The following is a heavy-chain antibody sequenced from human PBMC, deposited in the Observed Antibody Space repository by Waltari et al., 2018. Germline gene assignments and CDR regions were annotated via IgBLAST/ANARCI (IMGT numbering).Heavy chain of an antibody. J-gene: IGHJ6*03. V-gene: IGHV3-30*02. CDR2: KRYDGSNK. CDR3: AKDRVAVNYYYYYMDV. Sequence: QVQLVESGGGVVQPGGSLRLSCAASGFTFSSYGMHWVRQAPGKGLEWVAFKRYDGSNKYYADSVKGRFTISRDNSKNTLYLQMNSLRAEDTAVYYCAKDRVAVNYYYYYMDVWGKGTTVTVSS. CDR1: GFTFSSYG. D-gene: IGHD4-17*01.